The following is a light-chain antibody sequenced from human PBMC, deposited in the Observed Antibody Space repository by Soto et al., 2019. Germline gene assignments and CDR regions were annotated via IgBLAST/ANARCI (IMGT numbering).Light chain of an antibody. J-gene: IGKJ3*01. V-gene: IGKV2-28*01. Sequence: EIVMTQSPLSLPVTPGEPASISCRASQSLLHSNGVNYLDWYLQKPGQSPQLLLYLSSNRASGVPDRFSGSGSGTDFTLIISRVEAEDVGVYYCMQALQTPFTFGPGTKVDIK. CDR2: LSS. CDR1: QSLLHSNGVNY. CDR3: MQALQTPFT.